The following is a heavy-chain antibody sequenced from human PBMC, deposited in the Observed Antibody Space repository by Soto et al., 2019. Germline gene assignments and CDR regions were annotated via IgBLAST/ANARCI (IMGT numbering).Heavy chain of an antibody. Sequence: TLSLTCTVSGGSISSGGYYWSWIRQHPGKGLEWIGYIYYSGSTYYNPSLKSRVTISVDTSKNQFSLMLSSVTAADTAVYYCARVSLVRGVTEGINWFDPWGQGTLVTVSS. D-gene: IGHD3-10*01. CDR3: ARVSLVRGVTEGINWFDP. V-gene: IGHV4-31*03. CDR2: IYYSGST. CDR1: GGSISSGGYY. J-gene: IGHJ5*02.